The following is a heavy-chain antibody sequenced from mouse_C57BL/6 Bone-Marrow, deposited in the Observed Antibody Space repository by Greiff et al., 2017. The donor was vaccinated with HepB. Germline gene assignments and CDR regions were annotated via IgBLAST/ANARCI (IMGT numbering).Heavy chain of an antibody. Sequence: EVQLVESGGGLVKPGGSLKLSCAATGFTFSDYGMHWVRQAPEKGLEWVTYISSGSSTIYYADTVKGRFTISRDNAKNTLFLQMTSLRSEDTAMYYCARGYYYGSSYWGQGTTLTVSS. J-gene: IGHJ2*01. CDR1: GFTFSDYG. CDR2: ISSGSSTI. CDR3: ARGYYYGSSY. D-gene: IGHD1-1*01. V-gene: IGHV5-17*01.